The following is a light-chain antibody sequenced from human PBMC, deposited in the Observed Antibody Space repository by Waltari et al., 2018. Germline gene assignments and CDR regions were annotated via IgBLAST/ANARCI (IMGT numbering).Light chain of an antibody. CDR3: QSYDTSLSVV. Sequence: QSMLTQPPSVSGAPGPRVPISCTGSGSNIGAGYDVHWYQPLPRAAPKPLIYGSTSRPLGVPARFFGSTSGTSASLAITGLQAEDEADYYCQSYDTSLSVVFGGGTKLTVL. CDR2: GST. J-gene: IGLJ3*02. V-gene: IGLV1-40*01. CDR1: GSNIGAGYD.